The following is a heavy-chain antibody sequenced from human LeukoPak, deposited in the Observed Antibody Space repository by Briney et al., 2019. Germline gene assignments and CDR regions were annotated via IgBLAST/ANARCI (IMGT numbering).Heavy chain of an antibody. CDR1: GGTFSSYA. CDR2: IIPIFGTA. CDR3: ARTARPPFIDY. V-gene: IGHV1-69*13. J-gene: IGHJ4*02. D-gene: IGHD6-6*01. Sequence: ASVKVSCKASGGTFSSYAISWVRQAPGRGLEWMGGIIPIFGTANYAQKFQGRVTITADESTSTAYMELSSLRSEDTAVYYCARTARPPFIDYWGQGTLVTVSS.